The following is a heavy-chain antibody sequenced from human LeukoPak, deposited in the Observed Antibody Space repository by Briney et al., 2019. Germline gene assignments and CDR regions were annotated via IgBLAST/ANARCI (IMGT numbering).Heavy chain of an antibody. Sequence: GGSLRLSCAASGFTFDDYGMSWVRQAPGKGLEWVSGINWNGGSTGYADSVKGRSTISRDNAKNSLYLQMNSLRAEDTALYHCAGHRSGRAFDIWGQGTMVTVSS. CDR1: GFTFDDYG. CDR3: AGHRSGRAFDI. D-gene: IGHD3-10*01. J-gene: IGHJ3*02. V-gene: IGHV3-20*01. CDR2: INWNGGST.